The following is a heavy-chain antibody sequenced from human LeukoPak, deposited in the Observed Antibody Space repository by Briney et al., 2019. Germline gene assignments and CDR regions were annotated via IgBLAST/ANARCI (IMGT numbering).Heavy chain of an antibody. V-gene: IGHV3-7*01. CDR2: IKQDGSEK. CDR3: ARDRGFGELFDWFDP. Sequence: GGSLRLSCAASGFTFSSYWMSWVRQAPGKGLEWVANIKQDGSEKYYVDSVKGRFTISRDNAKNSLYLQMNSLRAEDTAVYYCARDRGFGELFDWFDPWGQGTLVTVSS. D-gene: IGHD3-10*01. J-gene: IGHJ5*02. CDR1: GFTFSSYW.